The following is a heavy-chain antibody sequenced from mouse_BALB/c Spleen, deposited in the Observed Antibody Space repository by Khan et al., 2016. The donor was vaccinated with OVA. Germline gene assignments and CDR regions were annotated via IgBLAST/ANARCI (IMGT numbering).Heavy chain of an antibody. D-gene: IGHD3-3*01. CDR3: ARASYGSFGY. CDR1: GYTFTDYN. V-gene: IGHV1S29*02. Sequence: VQLQQSGPELVKPGASVKISCKASGYTFTDYNMDWVKQSQGESLEWIGYIFPNTGDAGYNQKFKTKATLTVDVSSSQAYMELRSLTSEDYAVSFCARASYGSFGYWGQGTLVTVSA. J-gene: IGHJ3*01. CDR2: IFPNTGDA.